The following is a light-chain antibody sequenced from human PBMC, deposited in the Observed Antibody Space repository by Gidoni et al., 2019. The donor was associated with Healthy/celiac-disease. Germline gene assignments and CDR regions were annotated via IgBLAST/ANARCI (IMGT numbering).Light chain of an antibody. Sequence: DIQMTTSPSYLSASVGDRVTITCRASQILRSYLNCYQQKPGKDPKLLIYAASSLQRGVPSRFSGSGSGTDFTLTISSLQPEDFATYYCQQSYSAPLTFGGGTKVEIK. V-gene: IGKV1-39*01. CDR3: QQSYSAPLT. J-gene: IGKJ4*01. CDR2: AAS. CDR1: QILRSY.